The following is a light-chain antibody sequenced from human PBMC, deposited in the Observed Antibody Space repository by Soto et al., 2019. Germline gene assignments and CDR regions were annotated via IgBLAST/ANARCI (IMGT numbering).Light chain of an antibody. J-gene: IGKJ4*01. CDR2: DAS. Sequence: EIVLTQSPATLSLSPGERATLSCRASQSVSIYLAWYQQKPGQAPRLLIYDASNRATGIPAKFSGSGSGTDFTLTISRLEPEDFAVYYCQQYGTSPPLTFGGGTKVEIK. V-gene: IGKV3-11*01. CDR1: QSVSIY. CDR3: QQYGTSPPLT.